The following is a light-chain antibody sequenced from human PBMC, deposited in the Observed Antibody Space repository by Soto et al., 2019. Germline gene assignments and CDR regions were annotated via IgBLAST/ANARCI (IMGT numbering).Light chain of an antibody. CDR3: GTWDNSLSAVV. V-gene: IGLV1-51*01. J-gene: IGLJ2*01. CDR2: DSN. CDR1: SSNIGNNY. Sequence: QSVLTQPPSVSAAPGQKVTISCSGSSSNIGNNYVSWYQQLPGTAPKLLIYDSNKRPSGIPDRFSGSKSGTSATLGITGLQNGEEADYYCGTWDNSLSAVVFGGGTKLTVL.